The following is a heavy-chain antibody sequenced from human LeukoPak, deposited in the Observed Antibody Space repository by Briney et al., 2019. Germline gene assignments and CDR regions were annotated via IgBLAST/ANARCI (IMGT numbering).Heavy chain of an antibody. CDR2: IYYSGST. CDR1: GGSISSYY. Sequence: SETLSLTCTVSGGSISSYYWSWIRQPPGKGLEWIGYIYYSGSTNYNPSLKSRVTISVDTSKNQFSLKLSSVTAADTAVYYCARHDYYDSRWAFDIWGQGTMVTVSS. V-gene: IGHV4-59*08. CDR3: ARHDYYDSRWAFDI. D-gene: IGHD3-22*01. J-gene: IGHJ3*02.